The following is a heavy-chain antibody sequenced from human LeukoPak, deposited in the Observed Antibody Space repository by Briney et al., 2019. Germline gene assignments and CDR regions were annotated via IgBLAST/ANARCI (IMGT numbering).Heavy chain of an antibody. Sequence: PSETLSLTCTVSGGSFSSYYWSWIRQPPGKGLEWIGYIYYSGSTNYNPSLKSRVTISVDTSKNQFSLKLSSVTAADTAVDYCASLYSSGWYEVDYWGQGTLVTVSS. CDR3: ASLYSSGWYEVDY. J-gene: IGHJ4*02. CDR2: IYYSGST. V-gene: IGHV4-59*01. D-gene: IGHD6-19*01. CDR1: GGSFSSYY.